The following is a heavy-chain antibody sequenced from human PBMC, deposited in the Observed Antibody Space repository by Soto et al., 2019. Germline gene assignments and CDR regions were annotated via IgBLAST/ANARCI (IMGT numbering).Heavy chain of an antibody. V-gene: IGHV4-4*02. CDR1: GDSINSSVW. D-gene: IGHD2-2*01. CDR2: IYHRGGT. J-gene: IGHJ4*02. Sequence: PSETLSLTCGVSGDSINSSVWWTWVRQPPGKGLEWIGEIYHRGGTNYNPSFNSRVTVSVDKSKNQFSLRLSSVTVADTAVYYCARSNYCSSTSCHSSHWGQGTLVTVS. CDR3: ARSNYCSSTSCHSSH.